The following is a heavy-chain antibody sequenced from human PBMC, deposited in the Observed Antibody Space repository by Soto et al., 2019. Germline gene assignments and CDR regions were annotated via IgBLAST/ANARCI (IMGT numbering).Heavy chain of an antibody. V-gene: IGHV3-33*01. CDR2: IWYDGSNK. J-gene: IGHJ6*02. CDR3: ARDGYSSSWYPNYYYGMDV. CDR1: GFTFSSYG. Sequence: GGSLRLSCAASGFTFSSYGMHWVRQAPGKGLEWVAVIWYDGSNKYYADTVKGRFTISRNNSKNTLYLQMNSLRAEDTAVYYCARDGYSSSWYPNYYYGMDVWGQGT. D-gene: IGHD6-13*01.